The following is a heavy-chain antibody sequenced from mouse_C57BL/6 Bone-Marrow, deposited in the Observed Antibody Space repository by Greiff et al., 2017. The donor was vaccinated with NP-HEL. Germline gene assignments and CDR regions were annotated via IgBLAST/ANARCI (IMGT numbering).Heavy chain of an antibody. V-gene: IGHV1-69*01. CDR2: IDPSDSYT. Sequence: QVQLQQPGAELVMPGASVKLSCKASGYTFTSYWMHWVKQRPGQGLEWIGEIDPSDSYTNYNQKFKGKSTLTVDKSSSTAYMQLSSLTSEDSAVYYCARHPWFAYWGQGTLVTVSA. J-gene: IGHJ3*01. CDR1: GYTFTSYW. CDR3: ARHPWFAY.